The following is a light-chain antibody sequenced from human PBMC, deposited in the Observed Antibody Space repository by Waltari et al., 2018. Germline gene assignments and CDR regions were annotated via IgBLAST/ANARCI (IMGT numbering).Light chain of an antibody. CDR3: SSYTSSSTQV. CDR1: SSDVGGYNY. CDR2: DVS. Sequence: QSALTQPPSVSGSPGQPITISCTGPSSDVGGYNYASWYQQHPGKAPTLMIYDVSNRPSGVSNRFSGSKSGNTASLTISGLQAEDEADYYCSSYTSSSTQVFGTGTKVTVL. V-gene: IGLV2-14*03. J-gene: IGLJ1*01.